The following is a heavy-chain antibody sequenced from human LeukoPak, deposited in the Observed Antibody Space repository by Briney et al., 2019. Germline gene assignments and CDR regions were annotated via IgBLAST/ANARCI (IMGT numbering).Heavy chain of an antibody. D-gene: IGHD3-22*01. CDR3: ARDTYDSIHGMDV. J-gene: IGHJ6*02. CDR1: GFTFNIYA. CDR2: ISYDGSNK. Sequence: GRSLRVSCAASGFTFNIYALHWVRQAPGKGLEWVARISYDGSNKYYADSVKGRFTISRDNPKNTLYLQMNSLRPEDTAMYYCARDTYDSIHGMDVWGQGTTVTVSS. V-gene: IGHV3-30*04.